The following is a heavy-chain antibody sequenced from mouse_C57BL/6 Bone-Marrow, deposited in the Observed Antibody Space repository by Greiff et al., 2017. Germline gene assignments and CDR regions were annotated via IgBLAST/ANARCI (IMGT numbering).Heavy chain of an antibody. CDR2: IYPGNSDP. V-gene: IGHV1-5*01. J-gene: IGHJ2*01. D-gene: IGHD1-1*01. CDR1: GYTFTSYW. CDR3: TSSVVATDY. Sequence: VQLQQSGTVLARPGASVKLSCKTSGYTFTSYWMHWVKQRPGQGLEWIGAIYPGNSDPSYNQKFKGKAKLTAATSASTAYMELSSLTKEDSAVYYCTSSVVATDYWGQGTTLTVSS.